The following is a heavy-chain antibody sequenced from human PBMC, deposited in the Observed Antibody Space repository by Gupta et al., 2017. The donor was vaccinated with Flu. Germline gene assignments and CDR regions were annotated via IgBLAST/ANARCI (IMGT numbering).Heavy chain of an antibody. CDR2: MNPHSGNT. Sequence: DINWVRHTTGQGLEWMGWMNPHSGNTGYAQKFQGRITMTRDTSINTAYMELSSLTSEDTAVYYCARTPFPGDFWGQGTTVTVSS. D-gene: IGHD2-15*01. CDR1: D. CDR3: ARTPFPGDF. J-gene: IGHJ6*02. V-gene: IGHV1-8*01.